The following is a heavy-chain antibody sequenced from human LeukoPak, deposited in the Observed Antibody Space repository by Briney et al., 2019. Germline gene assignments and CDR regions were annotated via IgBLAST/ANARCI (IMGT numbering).Heavy chain of an antibody. CDR3: TTEMYYDSSGYYGRH. V-gene: IGHV3-15*01. J-gene: IGHJ1*01. CDR1: GFTFSNAW. Sequence: GGSLRLSCAASGFTFSNAWMSWVRQAPGKGLEWVGRIKSKTDGGATDYAAPVKGRFTISRDDSKNTLYLQMNSLKTEDTAVYYCTTEMYYDSSGYYGRHWGQGTLVTVSS. CDR2: IKSKTDGGAT. D-gene: IGHD3-22*01.